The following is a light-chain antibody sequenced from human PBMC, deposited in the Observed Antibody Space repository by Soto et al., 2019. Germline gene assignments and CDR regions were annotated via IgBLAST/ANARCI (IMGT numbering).Light chain of an antibody. CDR3: QQYNNWLPIT. V-gene: IGKV3-15*01. CDR1: QSVSTN. CDR2: GAS. J-gene: IGKJ5*01. Sequence: EIVMTQSPATLSVSPGERATLSCRASQSVSTNLAWYQQKPGQAPRLVIHGASTRATGIPARFSGSGSGTDFTLTISGLQPEDSAVYYCQQYNNWLPITFGQGTRLESK.